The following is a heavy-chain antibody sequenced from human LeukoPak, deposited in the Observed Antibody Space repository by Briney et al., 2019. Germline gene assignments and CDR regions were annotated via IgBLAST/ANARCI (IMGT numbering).Heavy chain of an antibody. CDR3: ARANSGYDPVYYFGLDV. D-gene: IGHD5-12*01. CDR1: GYTFTGYY. V-gene: IGHV1-2*02. J-gene: IGHJ6*02. Sequence: ASVNVSCKASGYTFTGYYMHWVRQAPGQGLEGMVWINPNSGGTNYAQKLRGRVTMTRDTSISTGYMDLSRLKSDDTAVYYCARANSGYDPVYYFGLDVWGQGTTVTVSS. CDR2: INPNSGGT.